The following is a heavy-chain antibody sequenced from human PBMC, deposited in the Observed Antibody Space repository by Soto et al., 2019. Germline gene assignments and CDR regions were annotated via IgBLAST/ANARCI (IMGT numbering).Heavy chain of an antibody. V-gene: IGHV4-4*02. J-gene: IGHJ4*02. CDR3: ARGGDWQFDY. CDR2: IHHSGRT. Sequence: QVQLQESGPGLVKPSGTLSLTCAVSGDSISSDKWWSWVRQPPGKGLEWIGEIHHSGRTNYNPSLKSRVTILVEKSKTQLSLELSSMTAADTAVYYCARGGDWQFDYWGQGTLVTVSS. D-gene: IGHD2-21*02. CDR1: GDSISSDKW.